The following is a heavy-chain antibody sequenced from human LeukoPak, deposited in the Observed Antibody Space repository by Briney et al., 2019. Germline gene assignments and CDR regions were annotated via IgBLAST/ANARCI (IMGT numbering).Heavy chain of an antibody. V-gene: IGHV3-66*01. Sequence: GGSLRLSCAASGFTVSSNYMNWVRQAPGKGLEWVSAIYGGGSPYYADSVKGRFTISRDNSKNTMYLQMNSLRAKDTAVYYCARGLNTARFDYWGQGTLVTVSS. CDR3: ARGLNTARFDY. D-gene: IGHD5-18*01. CDR2: IYGGGSP. J-gene: IGHJ4*02. CDR1: GFTVSSNY.